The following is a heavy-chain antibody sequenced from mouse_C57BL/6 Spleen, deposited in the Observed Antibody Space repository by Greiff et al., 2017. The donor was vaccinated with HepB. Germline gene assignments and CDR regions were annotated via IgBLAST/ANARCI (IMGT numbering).Heavy chain of an antibody. CDR3: ARGGHYYGSSTTYAMDY. Sequence: QVQLQQPGAELVMPGASVKLSCKASGYTFTSYWMHWVKQRPGQGLEWIGEIDPSDSYTNYNQKFKGKSTLTVDKSSSTAYMQLSSLTSEDSAVYYCARGGHYYGSSTTYAMDYWGQGTSVTVSS. V-gene: IGHV1-69*01. J-gene: IGHJ4*01. CDR2: IDPSDSYT. CDR1: GYTFTSYW. D-gene: IGHD1-1*01.